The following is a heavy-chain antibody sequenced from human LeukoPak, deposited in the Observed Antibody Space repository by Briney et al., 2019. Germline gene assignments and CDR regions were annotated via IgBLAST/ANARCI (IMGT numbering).Heavy chain of an antibody. CDR1: GFTFSSYA. D-gene: IGHD1-1*01. J-gene: IGHJ6*03. V-gene: IGHV3-23*01. CDR2: ISGSDDST. Sequence: PGGSLRLSCAASGFTFSSYAVTWVRQAPGKGLEWVSAISGSDDSTYYADSVRGRFTISRDNSKNTLYLQMNSLRAEDTAVYYCAKIGNDHDVYYYYYMDVWGKGTTVTVSS. CDR3: AKIGNDHDVYYYYYMDV.